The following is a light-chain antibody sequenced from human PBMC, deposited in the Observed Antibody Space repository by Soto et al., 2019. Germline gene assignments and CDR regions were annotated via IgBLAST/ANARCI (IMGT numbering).Light chain of an antibody. J-gene: IGLJ1*01. Sequence: QSALAQPASVSGSPGQSITISCTGTSSDVGGYNYVSWYQQHPGKAPKLMIYDVSNRPSGVSNRFSGSKSGNTASLTISGLQAEYEADYYCSSYTSSITPSFATGTDVTVL. CDR3: SSYTSSITPS. V-gene: IGLV2-14*01. CDR1: SSDVGGYNY. CDR2: DVS.